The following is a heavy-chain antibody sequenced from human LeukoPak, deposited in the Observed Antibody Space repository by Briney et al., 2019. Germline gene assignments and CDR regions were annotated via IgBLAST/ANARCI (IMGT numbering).Heavy chain of an antibody. Sequence: PGGSLTLSCAASGPTFSSYAMSWVRQAPGKGLEWVSDISGSGGSTYYADSVKGRFTISRDNTKITLYLQMNSLRAEDTAVYYCAKPRLWFGEFLYYFDYWGQGTLVTVSS. V-gene: IGHV3-23*01. CDR3: AKPRLWFGEFLYYFDY. CDR2: ISGSGGST. CDR1: GPTFSSYA. D-gene: IGHD3-10*01. J-gene: IGHJ4*02.